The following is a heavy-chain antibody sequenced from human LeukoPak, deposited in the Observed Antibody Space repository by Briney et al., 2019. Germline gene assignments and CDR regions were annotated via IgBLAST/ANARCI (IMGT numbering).Heavy chain of an antibody. Sequence: GASVKLSCKASGYTFTSYDINWVRQATGQGLEWMGWINPNSGNAGYAQNFRGRVTMTRDTSISTVYMELSSLKFEDTAVYYCARKMRDSGSYPDWGPGTLVTVSS. CDR2: INPNSGNA. CDR3: ARKMRDSGSYPD. J-gene: IGHJ4*02. D-gene: IGHD3-10*01. V-gene: IGHV1-8*01. CDR1: GYTFTSYD.